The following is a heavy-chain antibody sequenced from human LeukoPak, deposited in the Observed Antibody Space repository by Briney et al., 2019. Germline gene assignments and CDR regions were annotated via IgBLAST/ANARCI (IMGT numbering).Heavy chain of an antibody. CDR1: GFTVSSNY. V-gene: IGHV3-53*01. J-gene: IGHJ4*02. D-gene: IGHD1-26*01. CDR3: ARGLSGSYHYFDY. CDR2: IYSGGST. Sequence: PGGSLRLSCAVSGFTVSSNYVSWVRQAPGKGLEWVSVIYSGGSTYYADSVKGRFTISRGNSKNTLYLQVNSLRAEDTAVYYCARGLSGSYHYFDYWGQGTMVTVSS.